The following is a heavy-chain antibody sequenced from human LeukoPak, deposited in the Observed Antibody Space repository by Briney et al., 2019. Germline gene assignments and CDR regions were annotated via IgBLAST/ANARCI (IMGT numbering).Heavy chain of an antibody. CDR3: AKAGCSGGSCYLKYYFDY. CDR2: IRGSGGST. J-gene: IGHJ4*02. Sequence: PGGSRRLSCAASGFTFSSYAMSWVRQAPGKGLEWVSAIRGSGGSTYYADSVKGRFTISRDNSKNTLYLQMNSQRAEDTAVYYCAKAGCSGGSCYLKYYFDYWGQGTLVTVSS. D-gene: IGHD2-15*01. V-gene: IGHV3-23*01. CDR1: GFTFSSYA.